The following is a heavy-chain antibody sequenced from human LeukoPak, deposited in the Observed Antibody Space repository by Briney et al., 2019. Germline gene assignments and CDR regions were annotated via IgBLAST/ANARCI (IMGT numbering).Heavy chain of an antibody. CDR3: AKDTPSGWTSWIFDY. D-gene: IGHD6-19*01. CDR1: GFTFSSYA. CDR2: ISGSGGST. J-gene: IGHJ4*02. V-gene: IGHV3-23*01. Sequence: GGSLRLSCAASGFTFSSYAMSWVRQAPGKGLEWVSAISGSGGSTYHADSVKGRFTISRDNSKNTLYLQMNSLRAEDTAVYYCAKDTPSGWTSWIFDYWGQGTLVTVSS.